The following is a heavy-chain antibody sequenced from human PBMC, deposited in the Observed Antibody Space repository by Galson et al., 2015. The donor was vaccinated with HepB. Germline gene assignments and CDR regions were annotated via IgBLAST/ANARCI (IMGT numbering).Heavy chain of an antibody. Sequence: SLRLSCAASGFTFSGYSMGWVRQAPGKGLEWVSTISHGGDITFYADSVKGRFTISRDNSNHMLSLHMSSLRVEDTALYYCAKDGPSFGFFDYWGQGAPVTVSS. D-gene: IGHD3-3*01. J-gene: IGHJ4*02. CDR3: AKDGPSFGFFDY. V-gene: IGHV3-23*01. CDR2: ISHGGDIT. CDR1: GFTFSGYS.